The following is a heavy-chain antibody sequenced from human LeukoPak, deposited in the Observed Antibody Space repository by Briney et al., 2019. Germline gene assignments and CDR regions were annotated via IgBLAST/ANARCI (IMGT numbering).Heavy chain of an antibody. CDR3: ARRGDGYNFDY. J-gene: IGHJ4*02. CDR2: IYPGDSDT. V-gene: IGHV5-51*01. Sequence: GASLQISCQGSGYSFSNYWIGWVRQMPGKGLEWMGIIYPGDSDTTYSPSFQGQVTISADKSISTAYLHWRSLKASDTAMYYCARRGDGYNFDYWGQGTLVTVSS. D-gene: IGHD5-24*01. CDR1: GYSFSNYW.